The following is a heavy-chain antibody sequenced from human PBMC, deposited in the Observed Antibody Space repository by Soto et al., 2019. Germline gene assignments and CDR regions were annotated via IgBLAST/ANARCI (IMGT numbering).Heavy chain of an antibody. V-gene: IGHV1-3*01. CDR3: ARGKAATDYYDSSGPASG. CDR1: GYTFTSYA. D-gene: IGHD3-22*01. CDR2: INAGNGNT. J-gene: IGHJ4*02. Sequence: ASVKVSCKASGYTFTSYAMQWVRQTPGQRLEWMGWINAGNGNTKYSQKFQGRVTITRDTSASTAYMELSSLRSEDTAVYYCARGKAATDYYDSSGPASGWGQGTLVTVSS.